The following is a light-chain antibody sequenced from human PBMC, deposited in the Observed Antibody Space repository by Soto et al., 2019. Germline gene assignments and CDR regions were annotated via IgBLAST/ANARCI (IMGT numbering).Light chain of an antibody. CDR3: SSYTSSSIDYV. V-gene: IGLV2-14*01. CDR2: EVS. J-gene: IGLJ1*01. Sequence: QPVLTQPASVSGSPGQSITISCTGTSSDVGGYNYVSWYQQHPGKAPKLMIYEVSNRPSGVSNSFSGSKSGNTASLPLSGLHAEDEANYYCSSYTSSSIDYVFGTGTKLTVL. CDR1: SSDVGGYNY.